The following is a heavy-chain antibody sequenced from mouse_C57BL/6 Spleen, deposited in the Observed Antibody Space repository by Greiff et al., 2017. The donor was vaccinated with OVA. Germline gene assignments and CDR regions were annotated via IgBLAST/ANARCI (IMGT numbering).Heavy chain of an antibody. V-gene: IGHV5-16*01. CDR1: GFTFSDYY. CDR2: INYDGSST. Sequence: EVMLVESEGGLVQPGSSMKLSCTASGFTFSDYYMAWVRQVPEKGLEWVANINYDGSSTYYLDSLKSRFIISRDNAKNILYLQMSSLKSEDTATYYCAKGGNYLSYWYFDVWGTGTTVTVSS. J-gene: IGHJ1*03. D-gene: IGHD2-1*01. CDR3: AKGGNYLSYWYFDV.